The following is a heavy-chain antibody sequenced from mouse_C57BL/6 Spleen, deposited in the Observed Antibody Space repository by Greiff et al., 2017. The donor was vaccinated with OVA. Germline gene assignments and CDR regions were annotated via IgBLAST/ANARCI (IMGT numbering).Heavy chain of an antibody. J-gene: IGHJ3*01. Sequence: QVQLQQPGAELVMPGASVKLSCKASGYTFTSYWMHWVKQRPGQGLEWIGEIDPSDSYSNSNHKFKGKSTLTVDKSSSTAYMQLSSLTSEDSAVYYCARTQDSSGLAYWGQGTLVTVSA. CDR1: GYTFTSYW. CDR2: IDPSDSYS. CDR3: ARTQDSSGLAY. V-gene: IGHV1-69*01. D-gene: IGHD3-2*02.